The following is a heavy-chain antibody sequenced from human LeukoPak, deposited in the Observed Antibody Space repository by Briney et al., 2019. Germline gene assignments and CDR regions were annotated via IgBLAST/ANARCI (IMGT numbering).Heavy chain of an antibody. CDR3: ARGNPRIAAAGTWFDP. J-gene: IGHJ5*02. V-gene: IGHV4-34*01. CDR2: INHSGST. CDR1: GGSFRGYY. D-gene: IGHD6-13*01. Sequence: PSETLSLTCAVYGGSFRGYYWSWIRQPPGKGLGWIGEINHSGSTNYIPSLKSRVTISVDTSKDHFSLKLSSVTAADTAVYYCARGNPRIAAAGTWFDPWGQGTLVTVSS.